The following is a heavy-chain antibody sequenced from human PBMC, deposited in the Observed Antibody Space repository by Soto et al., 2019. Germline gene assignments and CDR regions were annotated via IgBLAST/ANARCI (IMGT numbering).Heavy chain of an antibody. CDR2: ISSSSSYI. CDR1: GFTFSSYS. V-gene: IGHV3-21*01. J-gene: IGHJ3*02. CDR3: ASLWIHGAFDI. Sequence: EVQLVESGGGLVKPGGYLRLSCAASGFTFSSYSMNWVRQAPGKGLEWVSSISSSSSYIYYADSVKGRFTISRDNAKNSLYLQMNSLRAEDTAVYYCASLWIHGAFDIWGQGTMVTVSS. D-gene: IGHD2-21*01.